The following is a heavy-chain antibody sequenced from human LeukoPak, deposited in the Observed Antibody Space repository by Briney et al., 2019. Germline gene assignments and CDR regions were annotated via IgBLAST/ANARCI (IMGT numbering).Heavy chain of an antibody. CDR1: GGTFSSYA. CDR2: IIPIFGTA. D-gene: IGHD3-16*01. CDR3: ACSPIGDYYFDY. Sequence: ASVKVSCKASGGTFSSYAISWVRQAPGQGLEWMGGIIPIFGTANYAQKFQGRVTITTDESTSTAYMELSSLRSEDTAVYYCACSPIGDYYFDYWGQGTLVTVSS. V-gene: IGHV1-69*05. J-gene: IGHJ4*02.